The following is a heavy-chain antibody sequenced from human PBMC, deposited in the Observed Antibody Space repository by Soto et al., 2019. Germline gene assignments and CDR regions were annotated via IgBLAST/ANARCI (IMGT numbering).Heavy chain of an antibody. Sequence: QVQLVQSGAEMKKPGASVKVSCKVSGYTLTELSMHWVRQAPGKGLEWMGGFDPEDDETIYAQKCQGRVTMTEDTSTDTAYMELSSLRSEDTAIYYCATAYCIGTSCYADYNGMDVWGQGTTVTVSS. D-gene: IGHD2-2*01. J-gene: IGHJ6*02. CDR2: FDPEDDET. CDR1: GYTLTELS. V-gene: IGHV1-24*01. CDR3: ATAYCIGTSCYADYNGMDV.